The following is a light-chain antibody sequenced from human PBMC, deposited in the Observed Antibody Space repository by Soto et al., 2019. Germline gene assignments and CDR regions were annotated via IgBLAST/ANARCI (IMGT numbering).Light chain of an antibody. V-gene: IGKV3-15*01. CDR3: QQYNNWPPYT. CDR1: QSVSSN. CDR2: GAS. J-gene: IGKJ2*01. Sequence: EIVMTQSPATLSVSPGERATLSCRASQSVSSNLAWYQQKPGQAPRLLIYGASTRATGIPARFTGSGSGTAFPLTISTLQSEDFAMYYCQQYNNWPPYTFGRGTNLEIK.